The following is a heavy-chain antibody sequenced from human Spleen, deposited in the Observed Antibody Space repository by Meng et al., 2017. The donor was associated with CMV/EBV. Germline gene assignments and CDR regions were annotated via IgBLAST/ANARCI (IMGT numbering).Heavy chain of an antibody. V-gene: IGHV5-51*01. CDR2: IYPGDSDS. D-gene: IGHD5-18*01. Sequence: GESLKISCKGSGYSFTSYWIGWVRQMPGKGLEWMGIIYPGDSDSRYSPSFQGRVTISVDKSISTAYLQWSSLKASDSAMYYCARLRRGYSNGPFEYWGQGTLVTVSS. J-gene: IGHJ4*02. CDR3: ARLRRGYSNGPFEY. CDR1: GYSFTSYW.